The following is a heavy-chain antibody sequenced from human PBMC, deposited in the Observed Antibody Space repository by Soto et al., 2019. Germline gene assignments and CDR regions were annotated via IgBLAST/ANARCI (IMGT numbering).Heavy chain of an antibody. CDR3: AKAPYYYDSSGYFDY. J-gene: IGHJ4*02. Sequence: GGSLRLSWAASGFTFSRYSMNWVRQAPGKGLEWVSAISGSGGSTYYADSVKGRFTISRDNSKNTLYLQMNSLRADDTAVYYCAKAPYYYDSSGYFDYWGQGHLVTVSS. V-gene: IGHV3-23*01. D-gene: IGHD3-22*01. CDR1: GFTFSRYS. CDR2: ISGSGGST.